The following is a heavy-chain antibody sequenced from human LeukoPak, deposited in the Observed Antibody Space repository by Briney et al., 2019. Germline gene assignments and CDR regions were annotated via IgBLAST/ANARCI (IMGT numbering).Heavy chain of an antibody. Sequence: ASVKVSCKASGYTFTSYGISWVRQAPGQGLEWMGWISAYNGNTNYAQKLQGRVTMTTDTSTSTAYMELRSLRSDDTAVYYCARGLSNDYGDYLYYFDYWGQGTLVTVSS. J-gene: IGHJ4*02. CDR3: ARGLSNDYGDYLYYFDY. CDR1: GYTFTSYG. V-gene: IGHV1-18*01. D-gene: IGHD4-17*01. CDR2: ISAYNGNT.